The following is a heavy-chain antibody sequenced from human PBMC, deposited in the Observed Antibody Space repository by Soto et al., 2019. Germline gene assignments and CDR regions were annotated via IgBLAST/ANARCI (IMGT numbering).Heavy chain of an antibody. Sequence: QVHLVQSGAEVKKPGASVKVSCKASGYIFINYYIHWVRQAPGHGLEWMAIINPTGGSKNYAQKTQGRVPLTMDTSTSTVYMELSSLTSEDTAMYYCAGHLAAGALWGQGTLVTVSS. J-gene: IGHJ4*02. V-gene: IGHV1-46*01. CDR1: GYIFINYY. CDR2: INPTGGSK. D-gene: IGHD6-19*01. CDR3: AGHLAAGAL.